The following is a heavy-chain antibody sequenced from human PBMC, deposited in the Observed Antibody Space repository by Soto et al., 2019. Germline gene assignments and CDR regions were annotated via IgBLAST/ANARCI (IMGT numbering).Heavy chain of an antibody. CDR1: RFTFSDSY. J-gene: IGHJ6*03. V-gene: IGHV3-11*01. D-gene: IGHD1-1*01. CDR2: ISSSGSTI. CDR3: ARDQFTKGLYYYYMDV. Sequence: QVQLVESGGGLVKPGGSLRLSCAASRFTFSDSYMSWIRQAPGKGLEWVSYISSSGSTIYYADSVKGRFTISRDNAKNSLYLQMNSLRAEDTAVYYCARDQFTKGLYYYYMDVWGKGTTVTVSS.